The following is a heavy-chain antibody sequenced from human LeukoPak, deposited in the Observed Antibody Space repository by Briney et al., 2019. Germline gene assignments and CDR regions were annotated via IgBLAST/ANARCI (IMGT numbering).Heavy chain of an antibody. J-gene: IGHJ3*02. CDR2: ISGSGRTT. CDR3: AKDRRELDVFDI. CDR1: GFTFNTYA. Sequence: PGGSLRLSCAASGFTFNTYAMSWVRQAPGTGLEWVSGISGSGRTTYYADSVKGRFTISRDNSKNTLYVQMNSLRAEDTAVYYCAKDRRELDVFDIWGQGTMVTVSS. V-gene: IGHV3-23*01.